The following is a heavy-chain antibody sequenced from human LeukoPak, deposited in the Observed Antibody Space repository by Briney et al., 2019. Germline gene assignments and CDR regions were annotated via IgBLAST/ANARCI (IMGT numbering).Heavy chain of an antibody. Sequence: PGGSLRLSCATSGFIFSDYGMHWVRQAPGEGLEWVAVIAYDGSNEHYGDSVKGRFTISRDTSKNTLYLQMNSLRAEDTAVYYCAKGPGIAVAGKGVDYWGQGTLVTVSS. CDR3: AKGPGIAVAGKGVDY. CDR1: GFIFSDYG. J-gene: IGHJ4*02. D-gene: IGHD6-19*01. V-gene: IGHV3-30*18. CDR2: IAYDGSNE.